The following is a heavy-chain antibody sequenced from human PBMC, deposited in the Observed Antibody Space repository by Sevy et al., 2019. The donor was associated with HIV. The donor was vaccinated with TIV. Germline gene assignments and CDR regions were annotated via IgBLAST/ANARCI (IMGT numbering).Heavy chain of an antibody. J-gene: IGHJ4*02. Sequence: SETLSLTCTVSGDSVSGGNYYWSWIRQPPGKGLEWIGYSYYSGSTNYNPSLKSRVTISIDTSKNQFSLRLTSVTAADTAVYYCARGLLDYWGQGTLVTVSS. CDR1: GDSVSGGNYY. CDR3: ARGLLDY. CDR2: SYYSGST. V-gene: IGHV4-61*01.